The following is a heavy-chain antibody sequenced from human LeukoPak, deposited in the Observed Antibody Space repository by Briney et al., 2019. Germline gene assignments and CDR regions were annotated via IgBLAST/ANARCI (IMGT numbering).Heavy chain of an antibody. CDR3: VRDRGYSSFDY. Sequence: GGSLRLSCAASGFTFSSYWMSWVRQAPGKGLEWVANINQDVSETNYVDSVKGRFTISRDNAKNSLYLQMTSLRVEDTAAYYCVRDRGYSSFDYWGQGTLVTVSS. V-gene: IGHV3-7*01. J-gene: IGHJ4*02. D-gene: IGHD4-23*01. CDR2: INQDVSET. CDR1: GFTFSSYW.